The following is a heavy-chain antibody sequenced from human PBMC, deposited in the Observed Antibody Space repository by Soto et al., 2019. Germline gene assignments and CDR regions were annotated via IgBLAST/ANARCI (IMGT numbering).Heavy chain of an antibody. CDR1: GYSLSSGSY. V-gene: IGHV4-38-2*01. Sequence: ASETLSLTCAVSGYSLSSGSYWGWIRQPPGKGPEWIASIYHGGTTFYNPSLKSRVTLSVDTSKNHYSLKLRSVTAADTAVYYCARVHVMVVAGSTFDYWGPGSLVTVSS. D-gene: IGHD6-19*01. CDR2: IYHGGTT. J-gene: IGHJ4*01. CDR3: ARVHVMVVAGSTFDY.